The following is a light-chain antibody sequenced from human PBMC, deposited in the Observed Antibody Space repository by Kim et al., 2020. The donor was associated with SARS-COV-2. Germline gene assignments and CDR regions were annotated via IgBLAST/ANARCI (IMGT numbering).Light chain of an antibody. CDR3: QQRSNWPPIT. Sequence: SPGERAAHSCRACQRVSSYLSWYQQKPGQAPRLLIYDASNSATGIPARFSGSGSGTDFTLTISSLEPEDFAVYYCQQRSNWPPITFGQGTRLDIK. CDR2: DAS. CDR1: QRVSSY. J-gene: IGKJ5*01. V-gene: IGKV3-11*01.